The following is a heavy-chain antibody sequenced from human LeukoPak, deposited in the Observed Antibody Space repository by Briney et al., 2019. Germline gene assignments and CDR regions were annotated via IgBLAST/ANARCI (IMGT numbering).Heavy chain of an antibody. CDR1: GYSFTSYW. Sequence: GESLKISCKGSGYSFTSYWIGWVRQMPGKGLEWMGIIYPGDSDTRYSPSFQGQVTISADKSISTAYLRWSSLKASDTAMYYCARHPYYDSSGYYLPYFDYWGQGTLVTVSS. D-gene: IGHD3-22*01. J-gene: IGHJ4*02. CDR3: ARHPYYDSSGYYLPYFDY. V-gene: IGHV5-51*01. CDR2: IYPGDSDT.